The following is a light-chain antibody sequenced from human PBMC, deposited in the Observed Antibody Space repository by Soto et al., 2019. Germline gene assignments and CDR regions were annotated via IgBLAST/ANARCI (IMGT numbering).Light chain of an antibody. J-gene: IGKJ2*01. CDR3: PHYDGSPRT. V-gene: IGKV3-20*01. CDR2: GVF. CDR1: QSVNSNF. Sequence: ETVLTQSPGTVSLSPGERATLSCRTSQSVNSNFLAWYQQKPGQAPRLLIYGVFNRATGIPDRFSGSGSGTDFTLTISGLEPEDSAVYYCPHYDGSPRTFGQGTKLEIK.